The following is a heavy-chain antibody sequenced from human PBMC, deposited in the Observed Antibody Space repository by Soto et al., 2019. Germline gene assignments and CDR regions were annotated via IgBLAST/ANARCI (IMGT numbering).Heavy chain of an antibody. Sequence: QLQLQESGSGLVKPSQTLSLTCAVSGGSISSGGYSWSWIRQPPGKGLEWIGYIYHSVSTYYNPSLKSRVTISVDRSKNQFSLKLSSVTAADTAVYYCAREGYCSGGSCPESWFDPWGQGTLVTVSS. D-gene: IGHD2-15*01. V-gene: IGHV4-30-2*01. CDR2: IYHSVST. J-gene: IGHJ5*02. CDR3: AREGYCSGGSCPESWFDP. CDR1: GGSISSGGYS.